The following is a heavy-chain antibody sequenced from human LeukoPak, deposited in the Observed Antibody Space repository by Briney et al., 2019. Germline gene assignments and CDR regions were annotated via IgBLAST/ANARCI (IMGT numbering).Heavy chain of an antibody. CDR1: GFTFSSYG. J-gene: IGHJ4*02. Sequence: GRSLRLSCAASGFTFSSYGMHWVRQAPGKGLEWVAVIWYDGSNKYYADSVKGRFTISRDNSKNTLYLQMTSLRAEDTAVYYCAILSGYSLDYWGQGTLVTVSS. D-gene: IGHD5-18*01. V-gene: IGHV3-33*01. CDR3: AILSGYSLDY. CDR2: IWYDGSNK.